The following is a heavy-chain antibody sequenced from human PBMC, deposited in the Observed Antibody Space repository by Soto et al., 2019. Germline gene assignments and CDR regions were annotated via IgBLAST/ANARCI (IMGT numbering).Heavy chain of an antibody. Sequence: SGPCPSPAVCLVAPSPLVVTTGAGSASPQGGGLEWIGSFYHSGSTYYNSSLKSRVNIFVDTSKNQFSLKLRSVTAADTAVYFCARVCPTNYYGSGIGWFDPWGQGTLVTVSS. CDR3: ARVCPTNYYGSGIGWFDP. CDR2: FYHSGST. D-gene: IGHD3-10*01. J-gene: IGHJ5*02. V-gene: IGHV4-39*01. CDR1: VAPSPLVVTT.